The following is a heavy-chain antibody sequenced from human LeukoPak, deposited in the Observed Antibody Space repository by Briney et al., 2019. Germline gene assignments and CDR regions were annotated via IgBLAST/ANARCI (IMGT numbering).Heavy chain of an antibody. CDR2: MNPNSGNT. CDR1: GYTFTSYD. CDR3: ARDSSAWSIDY. D-gene: IGHD6-19*01. V-gene: IGHV1-8*02. Sequence: ASVKVSCKASGYTFTSYDINWVRQATGQGLEWMGWMNPNSGNTGYAQKFQGKLTMTRDMSTSTVYMELSSLRSEDTAVYYCARDSSAWSIDYWGQGTLVTVSS. J-gene: IGHJ4*02.